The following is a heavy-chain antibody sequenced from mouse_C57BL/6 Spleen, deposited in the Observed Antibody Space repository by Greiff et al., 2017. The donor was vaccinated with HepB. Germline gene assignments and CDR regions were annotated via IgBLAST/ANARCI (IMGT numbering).Heavy chain of an antibody. CDR2: INPSNGGT. CDR3: ARSQLRLRLFAY. J-gene: IGHJ3*01. Sequence: QVQLKQPGTELVKPGASVKLSCKASGYTFTSYWMHWVKQRPGQGLEWIGNINPSNGGTNYNEKFKSKATLTVDKSSSTAYMQLSSLTSEDSAVYYCARSQLRLRLFAYWGQGTLVTVSA. V-gene: IGHV1-53*01. D-gene: IGHD3-2*02. CDR1: GYTFTSYW.